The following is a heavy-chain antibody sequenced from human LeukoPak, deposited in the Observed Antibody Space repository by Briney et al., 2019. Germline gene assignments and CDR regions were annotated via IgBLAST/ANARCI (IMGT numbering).Heavy chain of an antibody. CDR2: ISSSSYI. V-gene: IGHV3-21*01. Sequence: GGSLRLSCAASGFTFSSYSMNWVRQAPGKGLEWVSSISSSSYIYYADSVKGRFTISRDNAKNSLYLQMNSLRAEDTAVYYCARDDGWLPCDYWGQGTLVTVSS. J-gene: IGHJ4*02. CDR1: GFTFSSYS. CDR3: ARDDGWLPCDY. D-gene: IGHD5-12*01.